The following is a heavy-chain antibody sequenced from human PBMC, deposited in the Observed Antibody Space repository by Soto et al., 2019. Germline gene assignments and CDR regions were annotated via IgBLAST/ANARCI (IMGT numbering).Heavy chain of an antibody. D-gene: IGHD3-16*01. CDR2: IYARDSDT. J-gene: IGHJ5*02. CDR1: GYMFSTYW. CDR3: ARMETFGSLNWFDP. Sequence: GESLKISCKGSGYMFSTYWVGWVRQMPGKGLEWMGFIYARDSDTRYSPPFQGQVTMTRDISIATAYMELSSLRSDDTAIYYCARMETFGSLNWFDPWGQGTLVTVSS. V-gene: IGHV5-51*01.